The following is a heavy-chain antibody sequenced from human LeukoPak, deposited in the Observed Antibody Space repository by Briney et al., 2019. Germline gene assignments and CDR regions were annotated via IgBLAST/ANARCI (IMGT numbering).Heavy chain of an antibody. D-gene: IGHD6-13*01. CDR1: GFTFSSYG. CDR3: ARALISSSWRTWATYYYYGMDV. V-gene: IGHV3-33*01. Sequence: GGSLRLSCAASGFTFSSYGMHWVRQAPGKGLEWVAVIWYDGSSKYYADSVKGRFTISRDNSKNTLYLQMNSLRAEDTAVYYCARALISSSWRTWATYYYYGMDVWGKGTTVTVSS. CDR2: IWYDGSSK. J-gene: IGHJ6*04.